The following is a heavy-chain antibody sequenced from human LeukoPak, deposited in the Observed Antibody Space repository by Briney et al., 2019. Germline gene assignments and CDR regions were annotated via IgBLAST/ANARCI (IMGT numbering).Heavy chain of an antibody. D-gene: IGHD3-22*01. CDR3: ARESATMIVVVIPXFXX. Sequence: GGSLRLSCAASGFTFSSYAMHWVRQAPGKGLEWVAVISYDGSNKYYADSVKGRFTISRDNSKNTLYLQMNSLRAEDTAVYYCARESATMIVVVIPXFXXXXXGTLVT. J-gene: IGHJ4*02. V-gene: IGHV3-30*04. CDR2: ISYDGSNK. CDR1: GFTFSSYA.